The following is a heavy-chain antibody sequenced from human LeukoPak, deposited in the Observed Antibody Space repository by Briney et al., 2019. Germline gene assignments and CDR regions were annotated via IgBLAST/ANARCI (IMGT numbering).Heavy chain of an antibody. V-gene: IGHV3-23*01. J-gene: IGHJ5*02. CDR1: GFTFSSYA. D-gene: IGHD3-10*01. CDR3: AKWDYYGSGSYYPLPWFDP. Sequence: GGSLRLSCAASGFTFSSYAMSWVRQAPGKGLEWVSAISGSGGSTYYADSVKGRFTISRVNSKNTLYLQMNSLRAEDTAVYYCAKWDYYGSGSYYPLPWFDPWGQGTLVTVSS. CDR2: ISGSGGST.